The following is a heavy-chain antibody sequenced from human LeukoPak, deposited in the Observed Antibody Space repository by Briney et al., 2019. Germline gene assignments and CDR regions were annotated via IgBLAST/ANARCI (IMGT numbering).Heavy chain of an antibody. Sequence: ASVKVSCKASGDTFTIYEINVGRQATGQGLEWMGWMNPNSGNTGYAQKFQGRVTMTRNTSISTAYMELSSLRSEDTAVYYCARRGNLEAAGVSLVDYWGQGTLVTVSS. CDR1: GDTFTIYE. CDR3: ARRGNLEAAGVSLVDY. V-gene: IGHV1-8*01. D-gene: IGHD6-13*01. J-gene: IGHJ4*02. CDR2: MNPNSGNT.